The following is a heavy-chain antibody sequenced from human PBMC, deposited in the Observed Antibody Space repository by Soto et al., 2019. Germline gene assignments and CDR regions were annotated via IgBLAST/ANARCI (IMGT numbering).Heavy chain of an antibody. CDR2: ISSSSSYT. V-gene: IGHV3-11*06. Sequence: GGSLSLSCAASGFTFSDYYMSWIRQVPGKGLEWVSYISSSSSYTDYADSVKGRFTISRGNAKNSLYLQMNSLRAEDTAVYYCARTGYSSTWYVAYWGQGTLVTVSS. D-gene: IGHD6-13*01. J-gene: IGHJ4*02. CDR3: ARTGYSSTWYVAY. CDR1: GFTFSDYY.